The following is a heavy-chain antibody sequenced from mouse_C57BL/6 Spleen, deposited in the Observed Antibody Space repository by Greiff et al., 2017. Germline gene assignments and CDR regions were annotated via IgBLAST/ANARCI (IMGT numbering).Heavy chain of an antibody. D-gene: IGHD2-3*01. CDR1: GYAFTNYL. J-gene: IGHJ3*01. Sequence: QVQLQQSGAELVRPGTSVKVSCKASGYAFTNYLIEWVKQRPGQGLEWIGVINPGSGGTNYNEKFKGKATLTADKSSSTAYMQLSSLTSEDSAVYFCARSYDGYSFAYWGQGTLVTVSA. V-gene: IGHV1-54*01. CDR3: ARSYDGYSFAY. CDR2: INPGSGGT.